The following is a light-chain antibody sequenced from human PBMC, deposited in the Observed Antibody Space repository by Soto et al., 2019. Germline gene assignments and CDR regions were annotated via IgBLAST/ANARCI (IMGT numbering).Light chain of an antibody. J-gene: IGLJ1*01. Sequence: QSVLTQPASVSGSPGQSITISCTGTASNVGTYNYVSWYQQYPDKVPKLLIYDVTKRPPGVSDRFSGSKSGNTASLTISGLQAEDEADYYCHSYTSSQTGVFGTGTKLTVL. CDR2: DVT. CDR1: ASNVGTYNY. CDR3: HSYTSSQTGV. V-gene: IGLV2-14*01.